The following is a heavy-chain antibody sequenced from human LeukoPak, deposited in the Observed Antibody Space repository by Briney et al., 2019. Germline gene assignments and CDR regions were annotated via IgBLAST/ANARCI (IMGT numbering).Heavy chain of an antibody. Sequence: SETLSLTCTVSGGSTSSYYWSWIRQPPGKGLEWIGYIYTSGSTNYNPSLKSRVTISVDTSKNQFPLKLSSVTAADTAVYYCARHKRGEVYYFDYWGQGTLVTVSS. D-gene: IGHD5/OR15-5a*01. CDR3: ARHKRGEVYYFDY. J-gene: IGHJ4*02. CDR2: IYTSGST. V-gene: IGHV4-4*09. CDR1: GGSTSSYY.